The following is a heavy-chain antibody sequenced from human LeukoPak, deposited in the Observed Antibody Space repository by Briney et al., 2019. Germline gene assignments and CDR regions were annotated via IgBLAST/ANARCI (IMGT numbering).Heavy chain of an antibody. CDR3: ARVFEGYNWNLYGMDV. J-gene: IGHJ6*02. CDR2: IWYDGSNK. V-gene: IGHV3-33*08. Sequence: GGSLRLSCAASGLTFSSYGMHWVRQAPGKGLEWVAVIWYDGSNKYYADSVKGRFTISRDNSKNTLYLQMNSLRAEDTAVYYCARVFEGYNWNLYGMDVWGQGTTVTVSS. D-gene: IGHD1-20*01. CDR1: GLTFSSYG.